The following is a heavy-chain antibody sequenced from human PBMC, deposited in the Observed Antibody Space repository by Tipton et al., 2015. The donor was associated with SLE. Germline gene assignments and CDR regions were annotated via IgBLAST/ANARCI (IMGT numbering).Heavy chain of an antibody. V-gene: IGHV3-9*01. Sequence: SLRLSCAASGFTFTRFAMHWVRQAPGKGLEWVSGISWNSGSIVYADSVKGRFTISRDNAKNSLYLQMNSLRAEDTALYYCAKEVYGGNLYYYFDLWGRGTLVTVSS. J-gene: IGHJ2*01. CDR1: GFTFTRFA. CDR3: AKEVYGGNLYYYFDL. CDR2: ISWNSGSI. D-gene: IGHD4-23*01.